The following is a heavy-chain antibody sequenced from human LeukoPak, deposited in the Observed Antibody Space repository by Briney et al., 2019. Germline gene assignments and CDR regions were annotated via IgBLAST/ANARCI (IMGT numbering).Heavy chain of an antibody. CDR2: INSDGSST. D-gene: IGHD2-15*01. V-gene: IGHV3-74*01. Sequence: GGSLRLSCAASGFTFSSCWMHWVRQAPGKGLVWVSRINSDGSSTSYADSVKGRFTISRDNAKNTLYLQMNSLRAEDTAVYYCARDLYCSGGSCYSGDWFDPWGQGTLVTVSS. CDR3: ARDLYCSGGSCYSGDWFDP. J-gene: IGHJ5*02. CDR1: GFTFSSCW.